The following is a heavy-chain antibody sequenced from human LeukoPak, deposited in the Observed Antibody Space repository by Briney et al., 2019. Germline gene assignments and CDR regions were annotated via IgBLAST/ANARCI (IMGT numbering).Heavy chain of an antibody. J-gene: IGHJ6*03. CDR2: IYYSGST. CDR1: GYSLSSGYY. D-gene: IGHD1-26*01. CDR3: ARDLGEGANNYYYYYMDV. Sequence: SETLSLTCTVSGYSLSSGYYWGWIRQPPGKGLEWIGYIYYSGSTNYNPSLKSRVTISVDTSKNQFSLKLSSVTAADTAVYYCARDLGEGANNYYYYYMDVWGKGTTVTVSS. V-gene: IGHV4-61*01.